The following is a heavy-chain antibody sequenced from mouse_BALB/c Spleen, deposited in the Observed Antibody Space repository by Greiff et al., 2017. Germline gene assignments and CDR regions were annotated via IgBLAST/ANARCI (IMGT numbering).Heavy chain of an antibody. D-gene: IGHD2-1*01. Sequence: EVKLVESGGGLVKPGGSLKLSCAASGFTFSSYAMSWVRQSPEKRLEWVAEISSGGSYTYYPDTVTGRFTISRDNAKNTLYLEMSSLRSEDTAMYYCARGGNYYFDYWGQGTTLTVSS. CDR1: GFTFSSYA. CDR2: ISSGGSYT. CDR3: ARGGNYYFDY. V-gene: IGHV5-9-4*01. J-gene: IGHJ2*01.